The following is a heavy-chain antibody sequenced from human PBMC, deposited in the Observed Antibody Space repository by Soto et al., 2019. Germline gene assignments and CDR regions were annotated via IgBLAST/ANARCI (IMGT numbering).Heavy chain of an antibody. CDR3: VAGAFEY. Sequence: EVQLAESGGGLVQPGGSLKLSCAASGFTFNASAMHWVRQASGKGLEWVGRIRSKANNYATVHAASVRDRLTISRDDSKNTAYLQMNSLINEDTAVYYCVAGAFEYWGRGVLVTVSS. CDR2: IRSKANNYAT. D-gene: IGHD7-27*01. V-gene: IGHV3-73*02. J-gene: IGHJ4*01. CDR1: GFTFNASA.